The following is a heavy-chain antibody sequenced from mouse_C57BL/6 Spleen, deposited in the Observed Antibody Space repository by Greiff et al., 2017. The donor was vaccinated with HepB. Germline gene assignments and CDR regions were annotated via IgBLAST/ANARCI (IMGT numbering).Heavy chain of an antibody. V-gene: IGHV14-4*01. D-gene: IGHD2-2*01. CDR2: IDPENGDT. CDR1: GFNIKDDY. J-gene: IGHJ3*01. Sequence: EVQLQQSGAELVRPGASVKLSCTASGFNIKDDYMHWVKQRPEQGLEWIGWIDPENGDTEYASKFQGKATITADTSSNTAYLQPSSLTSEDTAVYYCTTPYGYSFAYWGQGTLVTVSA. CDR3: TTPYGYSFAY.